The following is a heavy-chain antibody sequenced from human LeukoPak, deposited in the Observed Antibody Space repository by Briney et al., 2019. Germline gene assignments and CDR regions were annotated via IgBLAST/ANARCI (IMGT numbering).Heavy chain of an antibody. D-gene: IGHD3-9*01. CDR3: ASNYDILTGTVASWFDP. CDR2: INPNSGGT. J-gene: IGHJ5*02. V-gene: IGHV1-2*02. CDR1: GYTFTGYY. Sequence: ASVKVSCKASGYTFTGYYMHWMRQAPGQGLEWMGWINPNSGGTNYAQKFQGRVTMTRDTSISTAYMELSRLRSDDTAVYYCASNYDILTGTVASWFDPWGQGTLVTVSS.